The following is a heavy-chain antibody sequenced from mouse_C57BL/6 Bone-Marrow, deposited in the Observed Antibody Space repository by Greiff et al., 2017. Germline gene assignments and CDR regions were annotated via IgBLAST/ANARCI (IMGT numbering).Heavy chain of an antibody. D-gene: IGHD2-1*01. J-gene: IGHJ2*01. CDR3: ARGAYGNPPFDY. CDR1: GFTFSDYY. V-gene: IGHV5-16*01. CDR2: INYDGSST. Sequence: EVHLVESEGGLVQPGSSMKLSCTASGFTFSDYYMAWVRQVPEKGLEWVANINYDGSSTYYLASLKSRFIISRDNAKNILYLQMSSLKSEDTATYYCARGAYGNPPFDYWGQGTTLTVSS.